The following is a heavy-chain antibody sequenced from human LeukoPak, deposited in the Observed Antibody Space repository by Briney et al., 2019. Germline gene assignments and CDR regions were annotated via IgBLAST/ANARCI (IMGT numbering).Heavy chain of an antibody. J-gene: IGHJ3*02. CDR1: GFTFSTFSSYA. V-gene: IGHV3-30*03. CDR2: ISYDGSNK. CDR3: ARTRGAFDI. Sequence: GGSLRLSCAASGFTFSTFSSYAMSWVRQAPGKGLEWVAVISYDGSNKYYADSVKGRFTISRDNSKNTLYLQMNSLRAEDTAVYYCARTRGAFDIWGQGTMVTVSS.